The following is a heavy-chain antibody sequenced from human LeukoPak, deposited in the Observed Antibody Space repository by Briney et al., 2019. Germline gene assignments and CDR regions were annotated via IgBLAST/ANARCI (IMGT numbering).Heavy chain of an antibody. CDR1: GFTFSSYA. Sequence: GGSLRLSCAASGFTFSSYAMSWVRQAPGKGLEWVSGISWNSGSIGYADSVKGRFTISRDNAKNSLYLQMNSLRAEDTALYYCAKDIGVGGDYCYGMDVWGQGTTVTVSS. CDR2: ISWNSGSI. V-gene: IGHV3-9*01. J-gene: IGHJ6*02. D-gene: IGHD3-16*01. CDR3: AKDIGVGGDYCYGMDV.